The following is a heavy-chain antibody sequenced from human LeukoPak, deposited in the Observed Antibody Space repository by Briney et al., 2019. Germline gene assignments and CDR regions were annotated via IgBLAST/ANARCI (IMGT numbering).Heavy chain of an antibody. V-gene: IGHV1-2*02. CDR1: GYTFTGYY. J-gene: IGHJ4*02. Sequence: GASVKVSCKASGYTFTGYYMHWVRQAPGQGLEWMGWINPNSGGTNYAQKFQGRVTMTRDTSISTAYMELSRLRSDDTAVYYCARGFYGVRSSGPFDYWGQGTLVTVSP. CDR2: INPNSGGT. CDR3: ARGFYGVRSSGPFDY. D-gene: IGHD6-6*01.